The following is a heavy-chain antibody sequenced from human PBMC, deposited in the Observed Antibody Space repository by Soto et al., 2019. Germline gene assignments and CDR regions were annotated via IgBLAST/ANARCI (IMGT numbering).Heavy chain of an antibody. Sequence: EVQLVESGGGLVKPGGSLRLSCAASAFTFNTYSMNWVRQAPGKGLEWVSSISSSSRYIYYADSVKGRFTVSRDNAKNSLYLQMTSLRAEDTAVYYCARALAAVPGTFDSWGQGTLVTVSS. CDR1: AFTFNTYS. CDR2: ISSSSRYI. J-gene: IGHJ4*02. V-gene: IGHV3-21*02. CDR3: ARALAAVPGTFDS. D-gene: IGHD6-19*01.